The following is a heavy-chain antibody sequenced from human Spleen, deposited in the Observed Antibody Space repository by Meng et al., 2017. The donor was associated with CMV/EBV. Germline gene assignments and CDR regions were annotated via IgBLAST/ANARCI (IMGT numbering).Heavy chain of an antibody. V-gene: IGHV4-59*01. CDR1: GGSISSYY. CDR3: ARDRVVPAAIYYYYGMDV. Sequence: SETLSLTCTVSGGSISSYYWSWIRQPPGKGLEWIACLYYSGSPNYSPSLKSRVTISLDTSKNQFSLKLSSVTAADTAVYYCARDRVVPAAIYYYYGMDVWGQGTTVTVSS. J-gene: IGHJ6*02. CDR2: LYYSGSP. D-gene: IGHD2-2*01.